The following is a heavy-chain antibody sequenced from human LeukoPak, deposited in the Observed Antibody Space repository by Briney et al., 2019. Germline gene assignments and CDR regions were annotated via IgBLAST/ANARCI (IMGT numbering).Heavy chain of an antibody. V-gene: IGHV4-61*02. J-gene: IGHJ6*03. Sequence: SETLSLTCTVSGGSISSGSYYWSWIRQPAGKGLEWIGRIYTSGSTNYNPSLKSRVTISVDTSKNQFSLKLSSVTAADTAVYYCARADSSGYPYYYYYYMDVWGKGTTVTVSS. D-gene: IGHD3-22*01. CDR1: GGSISSGSYY. CDR3: ARADSSGYPYYYYYYMDV. CDR2: IYTSGST.